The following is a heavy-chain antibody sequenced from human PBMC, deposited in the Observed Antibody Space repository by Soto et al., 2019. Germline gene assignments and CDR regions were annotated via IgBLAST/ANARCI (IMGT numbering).Heavy chain of an antibody. Sequence: QVQLVESGGGVVQPGRSLRLSCAASGFTFSSYGMHWVRQAPGKGLEWVAVISYDGSNKYYADSVKGRFTISRDNSKNTLYLQMYSLRAEDTAVYYCATSDQRYYYGMDVWGQGTTVTVSS. CDR2: ISYDGSNK. D-gene: IGHD2-21*02. J-gene: IGHJ6*02. CDR1: GFTFSSYG. V-gene: IGHV3-30*03. CDR3: ATSDQRYYYGMDV.